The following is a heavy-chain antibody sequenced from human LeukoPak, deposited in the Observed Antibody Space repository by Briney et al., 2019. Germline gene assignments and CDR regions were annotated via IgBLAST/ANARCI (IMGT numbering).Heavy chain of an antibody. CDR2: IWYDGSNK. J-gene: IGHJ5*01. V-gene: IGHV3-33*01. CDR1: GFTFTNYG. CDR3: ATDSSLSPDS. D-gene: IGHD2-2*01. Sequence: GGSLRLSCAASGFTFTNYGMHWVRQAPGKGLEWVAVIWYDGSNKYYADSVKGRFTFSRDNSKNTLYLQMNSLRAEDTAVYYCATDSSLSPDSWGQGTLVTVSS.